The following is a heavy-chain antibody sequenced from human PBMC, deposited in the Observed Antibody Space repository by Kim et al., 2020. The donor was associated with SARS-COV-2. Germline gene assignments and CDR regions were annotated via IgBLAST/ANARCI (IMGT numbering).Heavy chain of an antibody. J-gene: IGHJ4*02. D-gene: IGHD3-9*01. V-gene: IGHV4-39*01. CDR2: IYYSGST. Sequence: SETLSLTCTVSGGSISSSSYYWGWIRQPPGKGLEWIGSIYYSGSTYYNPSLKSRVTISVDTSKNQFSLKLSSVTAADTAVYYCARQTLGYDILTGYCNRVCDYWGQGTLVTVSS. CDR3: ARQTLGYDILTGYCNRVCDY. CDR1: GGSISSSSYY.